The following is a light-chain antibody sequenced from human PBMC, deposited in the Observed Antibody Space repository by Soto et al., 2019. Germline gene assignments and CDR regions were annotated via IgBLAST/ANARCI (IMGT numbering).Light chain of an antibody. CDR2: TAS. Sequence: DIQLTQSPSFLSASVGDRVTITCRASQGISTYLAWYQQKPGKAPKVLISTASTLQSGVPSRFSGSGSGTEFTLTISSLQPEDFATYYCQQLNSYSLTFGGGTKVEIK. V-gene: IGKV1-9*01. J-gene: IGKJ4*01. CDR3: QQLNSYSLT. CDR1: QGISTY.